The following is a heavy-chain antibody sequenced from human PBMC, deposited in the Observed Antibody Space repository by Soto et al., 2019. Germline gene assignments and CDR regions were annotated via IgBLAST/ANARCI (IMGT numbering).Heavy chain of an antibody. J-gene: IGHJ6*02. V-gene: IGHV1-18*01. Sequence: ASVKVSCKASGYTFTRYGISRVRQAPGQGLEWMGWISAYNGNTNYAQKLQGRVTMTTDTSTSTAYMELRSLRSDDTAVYYCARDRRGYDILTGYYSPSWYYYGMDVWGQGTTVTVSS. D-gene: IGHD3-9*01. CDR3: ARDRRGYDILTGYYSPSWYYYGMDV. CDR1: GYTFTRYG. CDR2: ISAYNGNT.